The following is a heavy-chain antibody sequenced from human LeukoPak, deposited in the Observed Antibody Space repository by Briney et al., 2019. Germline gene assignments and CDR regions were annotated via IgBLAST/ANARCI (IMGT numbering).Heavy chain of an antibody. CDR2: IYYSGTT. CDR3: ARQAYYYGSGSYTYFDC. D-gene: IGHD3-10*01. Sequence: KPSETLSLTCTVSGGSISSSSYYWGWIRQPPGKGLEWFGSIYYSGTTYYTPSLRSRVTISVDTSKNQFSLKLSSVTAADTAVYYCARQAYYYGSGSYTYFDCWGQGTLVTVSS. V-gene: IGHV4-39*01. J-gene: IGHJ4*02. CDR1: GGSISSSSYY.